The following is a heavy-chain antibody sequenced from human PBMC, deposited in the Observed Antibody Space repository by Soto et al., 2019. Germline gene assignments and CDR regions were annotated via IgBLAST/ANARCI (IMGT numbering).Heavy chain of an antibody. D-gene: IGHD2-8*01. V-gene: IGHV1-2*02. CDR3: ARDTIVLMVYAIPGYYYYYGMDV. J-gene: IGHJ6*02. CDR2: INPNSGGT. Sequence: ASVKVSCKASGYTFTGYYMHWVRQAPGQGLEWMGWINPNSGGTNYAQKFQGRVTMTRDTSISTAYMELSRLRSDDTAVYYCARDTIVLMVYAIPGYYYYYGMDVWGQGTTVTVSS. CDR1: GYTFTGYY.